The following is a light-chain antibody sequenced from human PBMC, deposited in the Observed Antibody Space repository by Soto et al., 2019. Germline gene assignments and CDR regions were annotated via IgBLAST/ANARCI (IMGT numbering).Light chain of an antibody. Sequence: DIVMTQSPDSLAVSLGERATINCKSSQSVLYSSNNKNYLAWYQQKPGQPPKLLIYRASTRESGVPDRFSGSASGTDFTLTISSLQAEDVAVYYCQQYYSTLPTFGQGTKVEIK. CDR2: RAS. V-gene: IGKV4-1*01. CDR1: QSVLYSSNNKNY. J-gene: IGKJ1*01. CDR3: QQYYSTLPT.